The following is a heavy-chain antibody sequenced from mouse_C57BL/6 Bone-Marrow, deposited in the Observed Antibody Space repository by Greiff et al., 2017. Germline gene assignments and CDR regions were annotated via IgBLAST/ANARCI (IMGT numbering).Heavy chain of an antibody. V-gene: IGHV6-3*01. CDR3: TGGGNSFAD. CDR1: GFTFSNYW. J-gene: IGHJ3*01. D-gene: IGHD2-1*01. Sequence: EVNVVDSGGGLVQPGGSMQLSCVASGFTFSNYWMNWVRQSPEQGLEWVAQIRLKSDNYETHYAESVKGRFTISRDDDKSSFYLQMNNLRAVDTGIYYCTGGGNSFADWGQGTLVTVSA. CDR2: IRLKSDNYET.